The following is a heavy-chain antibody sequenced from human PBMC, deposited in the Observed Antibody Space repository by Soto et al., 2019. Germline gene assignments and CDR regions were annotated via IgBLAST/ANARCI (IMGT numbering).Heavy chain of an antibody. V-gene: IGHV5-10-1*01. CDR2: IDPSDSYT. D-gene: IGHD5-18*01. CDR3: ARRGYSYGYYYYGMDV. CDR1: GYSFTSYW. Sequence: PGESLKISCKGSGYSFTSYWISWVRQMPGKGLEWMGRIDPSDSYTNYSPSFQGHVTISADKSISTAYLQWSSLKASDTAMYYCARRGYSYGYYYYGMDVWGQGTTVTVS. J-gene: IGHJ6*02.